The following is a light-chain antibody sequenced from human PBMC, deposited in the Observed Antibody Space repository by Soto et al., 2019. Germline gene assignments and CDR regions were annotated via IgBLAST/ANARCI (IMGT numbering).Light chain of an antibody. V-gene: IGKV1-5*03. J-gene: IGKJ1*01. CDR1: QTISSW. CDR3: QHYNSYSET. CDR2: KAS. Sequence: DIQMTQSPSTLSGSVGDRVTITCRASQTISSWLAWYQQKPGQAPKLLIYKASTLKSGVPSRFSGSGSGTEFTLTISSLQPDDLATYYCQHYNSYSETFGQGTKVELK.